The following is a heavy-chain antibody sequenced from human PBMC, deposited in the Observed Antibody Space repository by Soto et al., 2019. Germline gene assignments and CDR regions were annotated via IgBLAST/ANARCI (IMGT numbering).Heavy chain of an antibody. CDR1: GGSISSYY. Sequence: PSETLSLTCTVSGGSISSYYWSWIRQPPGKGLEWIGYIYYSGSTNYNPSLKSRVTISVDTSKNRFSLKLSSVTAADTAVYYCAGGRTTVGMDVWGQGTTVTVSS. CDR2: IYYSGST. D-gene: IGHD4-17*01. CDR3: AGGRTTVGMDV. J-gene: IGHJ6*02. V-gene: IGHV4-59*01.